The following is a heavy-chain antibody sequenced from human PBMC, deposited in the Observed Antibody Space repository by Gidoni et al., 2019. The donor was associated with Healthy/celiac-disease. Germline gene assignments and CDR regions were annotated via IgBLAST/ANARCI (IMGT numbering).Heavy chain of an antibody. CDR2: IKSKTDGGTT. CDR1: GFTFSNAW. CDR3: TTGPTTQYYYDSSGYYYVVDY. J-gene: IGHJ4*02. D-gene: IGHD3-22*01. V-gene: IGHV3-15*01. Sequence: EVQLVESGGGLVKPGGSLRLSCAASGFTFSNAWMSWVRQAPGKGLEWVGRIKSKTDGGTTDYAAPVKGRFTISRDDSKNTLYLQMNSLKTEDTAVYYCTTGPTTQYYYDSSGYYYVVDYWGQGTLVTVSS.